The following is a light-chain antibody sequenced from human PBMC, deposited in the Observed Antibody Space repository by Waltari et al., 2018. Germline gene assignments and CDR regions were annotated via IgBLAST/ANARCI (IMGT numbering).Light chain of an antibody. CDR3: SSYAGTNNPYV. J-gene: IGLJ1*01. V-gene: IGLV2-8*01. CDR1: SSDVGGYNY. CDR2: EVS. Sequence: QSALTQPPSASGSPGQSVTISCTGTSSDVGGYNYVSWYQQPPGKAPKLIIYEVSKRPSGVPVPFSGSKSGSTASLAVSGLQAEDEADYYCSSYAGTNNPYVFGTGTKVTVL.